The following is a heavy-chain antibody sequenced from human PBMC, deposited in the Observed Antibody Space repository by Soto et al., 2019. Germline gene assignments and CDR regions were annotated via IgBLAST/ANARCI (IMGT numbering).Heavy chain of an antibody. V-gene: IGHV3-23*01. CDR3: AKVVGDGNDYYDI. Sequence: EVQLLESGGGLVQPGGSLRLSCAASGFTFSSCAMGWVRQATGKGLEWVSGISGNGGSTYYADSVKGRFTISRDTSKNTLYLQMDSLGAEDTAIYYCAKVVGDGNDYYDIWGQGTLVTVSS. CDR2: ISGNGGST. CDR1: GFTFSSCA. D-gene: IGHD3-22*01. J-gene: IGHJ4*02.